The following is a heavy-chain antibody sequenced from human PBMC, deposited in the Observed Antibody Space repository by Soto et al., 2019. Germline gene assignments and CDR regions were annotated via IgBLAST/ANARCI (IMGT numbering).Heavy chain of an antibody. CDR1: GYSFTTYT. V-gene: IGHV1-18*04. CDR2: ISPYSGYT. D-gene: IGHD2-2*01. CDR3: ARVRGSSLVVPGASDY. J-gene: IGHJ4*02. Sequence: QVQLVQSGAEVKKPGASVKVSCKASGYSFTTYTISWVRQAPGQGLQWMGWISPYSGYTTYAQNLQGRVSMTTETSTTTAYLEVRSLRSDDTAVDYCARVRGSSLVVPGASDYWGQGTLVTVSS.